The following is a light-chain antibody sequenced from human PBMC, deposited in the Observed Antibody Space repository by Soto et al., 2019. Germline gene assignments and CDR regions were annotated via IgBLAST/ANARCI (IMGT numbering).Light chain of an antibody. CDR1: QSIDYW. V-gene: IGKV1-39*01. CDR3: KQSYSTQWT. J-gene: IGKJ1*01. CDR2: AAS. Sequence: DIQMTQSPSTLSASVGDRVTITCRASQSIDYWLAWYQQKPGKAPNLLIYAASSLQSGVPSRFSGAGSGTDFTLTIGNLHPEDFAIYYCKQSYSTQWTFGQGTKVDIK.